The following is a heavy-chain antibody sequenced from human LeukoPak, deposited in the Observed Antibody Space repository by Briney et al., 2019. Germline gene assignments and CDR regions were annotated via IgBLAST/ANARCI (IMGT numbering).Heavy chain of an antibody. CDR1: GFTFSSYA. CDR2: ISSNGGST. CDR3: ARRAPGFSSGWLDY. J-gene: IGHJ4*02. Sequence: GRSLRLSCAASGFTFSSYAIHWVRQAPGKGPEYVSAISSNGGSTFYANSVKGRFIVSRDNSKNTLSLQMGSLRAEDLAVYYCARRAPGFSSGWLDYWGQGTLVTVSS. D-gene: IGHD6-19*01. V-gene: IGHV3-64*01.